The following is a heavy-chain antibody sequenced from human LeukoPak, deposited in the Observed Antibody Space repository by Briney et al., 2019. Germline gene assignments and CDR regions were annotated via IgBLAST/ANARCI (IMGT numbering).Heavy chain of an antibody. J-gene: IGHJ4*02. Sequence: GGSLRLSCAASGFTFSGYPMHWVRQAPGKGLDWVAVTSYDGSNKYYADSVKGRFTISGDNSKNTLYLQMNSLRPEDAAVYYCARERLWSCDYWGQGTRVTVSS. CDR1: GFTFSGYP. CDR3: ARERLWSCDY. V-gene: IGHV3-30*04. CDR2: TSYDGSNK. D-gene: IGHD3-10*01.